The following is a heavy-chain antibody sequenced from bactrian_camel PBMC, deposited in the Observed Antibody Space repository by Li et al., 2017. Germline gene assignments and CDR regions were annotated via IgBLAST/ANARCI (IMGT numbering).Heavy chain of an antibody. D-gene: IGHD1*01. Sequence: QLVESGGGSVQPGGSLRLSCAAPAYVYSSHCMGWFRRAPGKEREGVAAIYTGGGNTYYADSVKGRFTISPDNAKRTLYLQLDSLNAEDTAIYYCARLGQAPEGQGTQVTVS. J-gene: IGHJ4*01. V-gene: IGHV3S1*01. CDR1: AYVYSSHC. CDR2: IYTGGGNT.